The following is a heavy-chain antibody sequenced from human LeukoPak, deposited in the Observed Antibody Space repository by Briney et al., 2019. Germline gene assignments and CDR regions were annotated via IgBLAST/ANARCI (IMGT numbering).Heavy chain of an antibody. CDR1: GFAVSSYA. CDR3: AKWLEGGRPDFDS. J-gene: IGHJ4*02. D-gene: IGHD2-15*01. V-gene: IGHV3-23*01. CDR2: VSASGGST. Sequence: GGSLRLSCAASGFAVSSYAMTWVRQAPGKGLEWVSAVSASGGSTYYADSVKGRFTISRGSPRNTLYLQMNGLRAEDTAVYYCAKWLEGGRPDFDSWGQGTLVTVSS.